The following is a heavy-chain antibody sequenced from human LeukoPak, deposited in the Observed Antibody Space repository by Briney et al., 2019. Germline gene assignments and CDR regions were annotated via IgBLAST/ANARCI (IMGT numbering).Heavy chain of an antibody. Sequence: ASVKVSCKASGYTFTSYGISWVRQAPGQGLEWMGWISAYNGNTNYAQKLQSRVTMTTDTSTSTAYMELRSLRSDDTAVYYCARDHHSSPGDWFDPWGQGTLVTVSS. V-gene: IGHV1-18*01. J-gene: IGHJ5*02. CDR1: GYTFTSYG. D-gene: IGHD6-13*01. CDR3: ARDHHSSPGDWFDP. CDR2: ISAYNGNT.